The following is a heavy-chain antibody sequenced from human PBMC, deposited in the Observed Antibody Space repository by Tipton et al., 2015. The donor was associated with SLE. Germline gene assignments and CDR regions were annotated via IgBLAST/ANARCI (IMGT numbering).Heavy chain of an antibody. D-gene: IGHD3-10*01. CDR2: IYTSGSI. V-gene: IGHV4-4*07. Sequence: LRLSCTVSGGSISSYYWSWIRQPAEKGLEWIGHIYTSGSINYNPSLKSRVTISVDTSKNQFSLKLSSVTAADTAVYYCAREGSYYGSGSYSYYYYGMDVWGQGTTVTVSS. CDR1: GGSISSYY. CDR3: AREGSYYGSGSYSYYYYGMDV. J-gene: IGHJ6*02.